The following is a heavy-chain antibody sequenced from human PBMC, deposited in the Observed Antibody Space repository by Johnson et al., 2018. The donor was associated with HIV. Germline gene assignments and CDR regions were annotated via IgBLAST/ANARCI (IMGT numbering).Heavy chain of an antibody. CDR2: ISYDGRNK. J-gene: IGHJ3*02. CDR1: GFTFSSYP. CDR3: ARGVKQQLSVVDAFDI. Sequence: QVQLVESGGGVVQPGRSPRLACAASGFTFSSYPMHWVRQAPGKGLEWVAVISYDGRNKYYADSVKGRFTISRDNSKNRLYLQMNSLRAEDTAGYFCARGVKQQLSVVDAFDIWGQGTMVTVSS. V-gene: IGHV3-30*04. D-gene: IGHD6-13*01.